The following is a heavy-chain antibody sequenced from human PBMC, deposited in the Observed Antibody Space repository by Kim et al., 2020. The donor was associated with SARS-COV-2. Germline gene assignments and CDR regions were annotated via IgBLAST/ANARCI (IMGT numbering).Heavy chain of an antibody. V-gene: IGHV5-10-1*01. J-gene: IGHJ5*02. CDR3: AREYSSSYNWFDP. D-gene: IGHD6-6*01. Sequence: YSPSFQGHVTISADKSISTAYLQWSSLKASDTAMYYCAREYSSSYNWFDPWGQGTLVTVSS.